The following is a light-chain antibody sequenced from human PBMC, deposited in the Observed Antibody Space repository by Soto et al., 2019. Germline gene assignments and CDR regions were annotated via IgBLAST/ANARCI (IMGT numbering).Light chain of an antibody. J-gene: IGKJ2*01. CDR2: GAS. CDR1: QSVSSK. V-gene: IGKV3-15*01. Sequence: EIVMTQSPATLSVSPGERATLSCRASQSVSSKLAWYQQKPGQAPRLLIYGASTRATGIPARFSGGGSGTDFTLTISSLQSEDFAVYYCQQYNNWPPYTLGQGTKLEIK. CDR3: QQYNNWPPYT.